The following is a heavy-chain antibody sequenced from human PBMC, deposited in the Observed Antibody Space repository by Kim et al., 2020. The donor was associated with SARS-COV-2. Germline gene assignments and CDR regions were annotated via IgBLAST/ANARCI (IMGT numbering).Heavy chain of an antibody. V-gene: IGHV4-59*08. Sequence: SETLSLTCTVSGGSISSYYWSWIRQPPGKGLEWIGYIYYSGSTNYNPSLKSRVTISVDTSKNQFSLKLSSVTAADTAVYYCARHDPESEWLLVVDYWGQGTLVTVSS. CDR3: ARHDPESEWLLVVDY. CDR1: GGSISSYY. D-gene: IGHD3-3*01. J-gene: IGHJ4*02. CDR2: IYYSGST.